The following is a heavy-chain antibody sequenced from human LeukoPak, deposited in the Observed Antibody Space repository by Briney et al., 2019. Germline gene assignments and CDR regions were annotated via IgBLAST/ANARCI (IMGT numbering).Heavy chain of an antibody. CDR2: ISAYNGNT. V-gene: IGHV1-18*01. Sequence: APVKVSCKASGYTFTSYGISWVRQAPGQGLEWMGWISAYNGNTYYAQKVQGRVTVTTDTSTSTTYLELRSLRSDDTAVYYCARGTYSDYWGQGTLVTVSS. J-gene: IGHJ4*02. CDR1: GYTFTSYG. CDR3: ARGTYSDY.